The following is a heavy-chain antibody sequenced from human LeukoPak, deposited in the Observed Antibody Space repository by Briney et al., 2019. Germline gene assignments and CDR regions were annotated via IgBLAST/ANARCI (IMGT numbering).Heavy chain of an antibody. CDR3: AKGVTTVRIYYHGMDV. CDR2: IYYSGST. J-gene: IGHJ6*02. CDR1: GGSISSFY. D-gene: IGHD4-17*01. Sequence: KPSETLSLTCTVSGGSISSFYWNWIRQPPGKGLEWIGYIYYSGSTNSNPSLKSRVTISVDTSKNQFSLKLSSVTAADTAVYYCAKGVTTVRIYYHGMDVWGQGTTVTVPS. V-gene: IGHV4-59*01.